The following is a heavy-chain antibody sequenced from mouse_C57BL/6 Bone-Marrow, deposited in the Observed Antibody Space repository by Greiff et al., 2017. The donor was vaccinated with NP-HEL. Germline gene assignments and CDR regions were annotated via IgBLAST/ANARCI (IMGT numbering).Heavy chain of an antibody. CDR3: TTDDYDGRLYYYAMDY. D-gene: IGHD2-4*01. V-gene: IGHV14-1*01. CDR2: IDPEDGDT. Sequence: VQLQQSGAELVRPGASVKLSCTASGFNIKDYYMHWVKQRPEQGLEWIGRIDPEDGDTEYAPKFQGKATMTADTSSNTAYLQLSSLTSEDTAVYYCTTDDYDGRLYYYAMDYWGQGTSVTVSS. CDR1: GFNIKDYY. J-gene: IGHJ4*01.